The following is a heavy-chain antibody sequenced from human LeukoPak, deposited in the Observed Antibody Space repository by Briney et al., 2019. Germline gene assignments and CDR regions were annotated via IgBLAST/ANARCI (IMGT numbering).Heavy chain of an antibody. Sequence: ASVKVSCKASGYTFTGYYMHWVRQAPGQGLEWMGWINPNSGGTNYAQKFQGRVTMTRDTSISTAYMELSRLRSDDTAVYYCAREPRGQWLVRGDFDYWGQGTLVTVSS. D-gene: IGHD6-19*01. V-gene: IGHV1-2*02. CDR3: AREPRGQWLVRGDFDY. CDR1: GYTFTGYY. CDR2: INPNSGGT. J-gene: IGHJ4*02.